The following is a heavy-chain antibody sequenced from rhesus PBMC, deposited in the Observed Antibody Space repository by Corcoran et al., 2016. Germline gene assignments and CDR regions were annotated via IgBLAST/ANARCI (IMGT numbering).Heavy chain of an antibody. Sequence: QLQLQESGPGLVKPSETLSVTCAVSGGSISSSYWSWIRQAPWKGLEWIGYIYGSGSSTNYNPSLKSRVTLSVDTSKNQLSLKLSSVTAADTAVYYCARAAAAGTGYFDYWGQGVLVTVSS. CDR3: ARAAAAGTGYFDY. V-gene: IGHV4-169*01. CDR2: IYGSGSST. CDR1: GGSISSSY. D-gene: IGHD6-31*01. J-gene: IGHJ4*01.